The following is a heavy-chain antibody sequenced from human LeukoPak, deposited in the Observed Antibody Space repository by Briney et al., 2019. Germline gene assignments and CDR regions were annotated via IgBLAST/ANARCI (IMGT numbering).Heavy chain of an antibody. CDR1: GFSISSGYY. V-gene: IGHV4-38-2*02. Sequence: SETLSLTCTVSGFSISSGYYWGWIRQPPGKGLEWIGRIYTSGSTNYNPSLKSRVTMSVDTSKNQFSLKLSSVTAADTAVYYCARVYYDILTGHRPLYYFDYWGQGTLVTVSS. D-gene: IGHD3-9*01. J-gene: IGHJ4*02. CDR3: ARVYYDILTGHRPLYYFDY. CDR2: IYTSGST.